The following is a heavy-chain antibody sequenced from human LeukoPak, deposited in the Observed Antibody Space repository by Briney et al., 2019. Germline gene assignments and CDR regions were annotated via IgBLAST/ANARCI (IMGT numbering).Heavy chain of an antibody. D-gene: IGHD3-10*01. CDR2: IIPIFGTA. J-gene: IGHJ5*02. CDR1: GGTFSSYA. Sequence: GASVKVSCKASGGTFSSYAISWVRQAPGQGLEWMGGIIPIFGTANYAQKFQGRVTITADKSTSTAYMELSSLRSEDTAVYYCARGQNGSGSSLNRNWFDPWGQGTLVTVSS. V-gene: IGHV1-69*06. CDR3: ARGQNGSGSSLNRNWFDP.